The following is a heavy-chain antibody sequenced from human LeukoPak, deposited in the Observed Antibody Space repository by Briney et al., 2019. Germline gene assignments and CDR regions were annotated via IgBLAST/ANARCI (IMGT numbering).Heavy chain of an antibody. D-gene: IGHD3-22*01. CDR1: GFTFSNYW. CDR2: IKKDGGDK. J-gene: IGHJ4*02. Sequence: PGGSLRLSCAASGFTFSNYWMTWVRQAPGKGLEWVANIKKDGGDKYYVDPVKGRFTISRDNTKNLLYLQMNSLRAEDTAMYYCATYYDSGPCKDWGQGTLVTVSS. CDR3: ATYYDSGPCKD. V-gene: IGHV3-7*05.